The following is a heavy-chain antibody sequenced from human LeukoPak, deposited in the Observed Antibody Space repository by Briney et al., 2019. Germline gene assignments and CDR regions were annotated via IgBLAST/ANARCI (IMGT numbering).Heavy chain of an antibody. Sequence: GGSLRLSCAVSRFTFSRYWMSWVRQAPGKGLEWVANIKQDGSEKYYVDSVKGRFTISRDNAKNSLYLQMNSLRVEDTAVYFCARDPNGDYIGTFDMWGRGTMVSVSS. V-gene: IGHV3-7*03. CDR1: RFTFSRYW. CDR2: IKQDGSEK. CDR3: ARDPNGDYIGTFDM. J-gene: IGHJ3*02. D-gene: IGHD4-17*01.